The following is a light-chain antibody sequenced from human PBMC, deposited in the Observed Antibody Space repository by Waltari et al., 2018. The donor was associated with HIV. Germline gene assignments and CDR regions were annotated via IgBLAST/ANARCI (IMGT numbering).Light chain of an antibody. J-gene: IGLJ3*02. CDR2: YNS. CDR1: NIVGKS. CDR3: QVWDSSNEHVV. V-gene: IGLV3-21*04. Sequence: SYVLTQPPSVSVAPGAAATISCGAWNIVGKSVHWYKQQPGQAPVLVTRYNSDRPSGIPDRISGSNSGHTATLTITSVEAGDEATYYCQVWDSSNEHVVFGGGTELTVL.